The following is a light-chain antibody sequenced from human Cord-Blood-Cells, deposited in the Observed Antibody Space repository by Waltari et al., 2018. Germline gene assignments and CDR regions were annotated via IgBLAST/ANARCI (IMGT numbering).Light chain of an antibody. V-gene: IGKV2-28*01. J-gene: IGKJ1*01. CDR3: MQALQTPWT. Sequence: DIVMTQSTLSLPVTSGEPASISCTASQSLLHSNGYNYLDWYLQKPGQSPQLLIYLGSNRASGVPDRFSGSGSGTEFTLNISRVEAEDVGVYYCMQALQTPWTFGQGTKVEIK. CDR2: LGS. CDR1: QSLLHSNGYNY.